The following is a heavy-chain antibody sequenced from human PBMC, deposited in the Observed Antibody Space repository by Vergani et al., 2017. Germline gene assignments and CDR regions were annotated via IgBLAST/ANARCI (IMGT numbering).Heavy chain of an antibody. Sequence: EVQLVESGGGLVQPGGSLRLSCSASGFTFTSYAMHWVRQAPGKGLEYVSAISSNGGRTYYADSVKGRFTISRDNSKNTLYLQMSSLRSEDTAVYYCARGGYSYGALDYWGQGTLVTVSS. CDR1: GFTFTSYA. CDR2: ISSNGGRT. D-gene: IGHD5-18*01. J-gene: IGHJ4*02. V-gene: IGHV3-64D*06. CDR3: ARGGYSYGALDY.